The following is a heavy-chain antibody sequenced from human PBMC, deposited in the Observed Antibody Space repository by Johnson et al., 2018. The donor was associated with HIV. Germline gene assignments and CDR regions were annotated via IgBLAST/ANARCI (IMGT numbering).Heavy chain of an antibody. CDR3: ARASYYYGSADI. V-gene: IGHV3-23*01. Sequence: TRCVRKAPGNRLVSAPALCLSGGSTSYAAPAMGRFTISRDNSKNTLYLQMNSLRAEDTAVYYCARASYYYGSADIWGQGTMVTVSS. D-gene: IGHD3-10*01. CDR2: LCLSGGST. J-gene: IGHJ3*02.